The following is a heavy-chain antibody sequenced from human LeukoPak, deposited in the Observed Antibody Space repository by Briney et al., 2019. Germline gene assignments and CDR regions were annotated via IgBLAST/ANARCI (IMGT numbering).Heavy chain of an antibody. V-gene: IGHV1-8*01. J-gene: IGHJ6*02. D-gene: IGHD3-3*02. CDR1: GYTFTSYN. CDR2: MNPNSGNT. CDR3: ARISGVDYYYYGMDV. Sequence: ASVKASCKASGYTFTSYNINWVRQATGQGLEWMGWMNPNSGNTGYAQKFQGRVTMTRNTSISTAYMELSSLRSEDTAVYYCARISGVDYYYYGMDVWGQGTTVTVSS.